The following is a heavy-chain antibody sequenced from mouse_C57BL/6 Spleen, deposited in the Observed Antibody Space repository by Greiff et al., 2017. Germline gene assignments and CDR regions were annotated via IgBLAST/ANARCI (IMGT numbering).Heavy chain of an antibody. Sequence: VKLVESGPGLVQPSQSLSITCTVSGFSLTSYGVHWVRQSPGKGLEWLGVIWSGGSTDYNAAFISRLSISKDNSKSQVFFKMNSLQADDTAIYYCARGQLRLEGYAMDYWGQGTSVTVSS. CDR1: GFSLTSYG. V-gene: IGHV2-2*01. CDR2: IWSGGST. CDR3: ARGQLRLEGYAMDY. D-gene: IGHD3-2*02. J-gene: IGHJ4*01.